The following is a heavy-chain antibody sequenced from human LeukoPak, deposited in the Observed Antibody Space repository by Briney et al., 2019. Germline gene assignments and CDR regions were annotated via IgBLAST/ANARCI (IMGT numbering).Heavy chain of an antibody. CDR3: ATYYYDSSGYRYDY. J-gene: IGHJ4*02. Sequence: SQTLSLTCTVSGGSISSGSYYWSWIRQPAGKGLEWIGRIYTSGSTNYNPSLKSRVTMSVDTSKNQFSLKLSSVTAADTAVYYCATYYYDSSGYRYDYWGQGTLVTVSS. D-gene: IGHD3-22*01. CDR2: IYTSGST. V-gene: IGHV4-61*02. CDR1: GGSISSGSYY.